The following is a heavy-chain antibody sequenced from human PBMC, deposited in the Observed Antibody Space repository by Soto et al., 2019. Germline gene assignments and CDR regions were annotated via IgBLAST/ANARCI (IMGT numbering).Heavy chain of an antibody. D-gene: IGHD6-19*01. CDR1: GGSISSYY. J-gene: IGHJ3*02. V-gene: IGHV4-59*08. CDR3: ARHFGRGWYFDAFDI. CDR2: IYYSGST. Sequence: SETLSLTCTVSGGSISSYYWSWIRQPPGKGLEWIGYIYYSGSTNYNPSLKSRVTISVDTSKNQFSLKLSSVTAADTAVYYCARHFGRGWYFDAFDIWGQGTMVTVSS.